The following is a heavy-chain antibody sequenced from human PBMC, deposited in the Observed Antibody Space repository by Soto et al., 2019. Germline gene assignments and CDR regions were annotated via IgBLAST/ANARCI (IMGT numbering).Heavy chain of an antibody. V-gene: IGHV5-51*01. Sequence: PGESLKISCKGSGYSFTSYWIGWVRQMPGKGLEWMGTIYPGDSDTRYSPSFQGQVTISADKSISTAYLQWSSLKASDTAMYYCARHTATVVTPLGMDVWGQGTTVTVSS. CDR3: ARHTATVVTPLGMDV. CDR2: IYPGDSDT. J-gene: IGHJ6*02. CDR1: GYSFTSYW. D-gene: IGHD4-17*01.